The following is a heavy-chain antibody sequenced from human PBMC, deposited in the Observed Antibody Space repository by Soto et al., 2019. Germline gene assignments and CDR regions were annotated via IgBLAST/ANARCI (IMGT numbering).Heavy chain of an antibody. J-gene: IGHJ3*02. CDR3: ARGVAMIVVVTAFDI. D-gene: IGHD3-22*01. V-gene: IGHV3-30-3*01. CDR1: GFTFSDYY. Sequence: GGSLRLSCAASGFTFSDYYMTWVRQAPGKGLEWVAVISYDGSNKYYADSVKGRFTISRDNSKNTLYLQMNSLRAEDTAVYYCARGVAMIVVVTAFDIWGQGTMVTVS. CDR2: ISYDGSNK.